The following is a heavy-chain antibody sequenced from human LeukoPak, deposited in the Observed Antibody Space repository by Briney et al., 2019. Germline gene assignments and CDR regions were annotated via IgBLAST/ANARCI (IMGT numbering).Heavy chain of an antibody. CDR2: TSYDGSNK. CDR3: AGDGDYAMYYFDY. J-gene: IGHJ4*02. D-gene: IGHD4-17*01. CDR1: GFTFSSYA. V-gene: IGHV3-30*01. Sequence: GGSLRLSCAASGFTFSSYAMHWVRQAPGKGLEWVAVTSYDGSNKYYADSVKGRFTISRDNSKNTLYLQMNSLRAEDTAVYYCAGDGDYAMYYFDYWGQGTLVTVSS.